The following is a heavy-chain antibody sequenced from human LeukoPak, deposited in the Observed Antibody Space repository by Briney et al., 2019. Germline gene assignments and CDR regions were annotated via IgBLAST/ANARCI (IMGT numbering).Heavy chain of an antibody. CDR1: GGSISSYY. CDR3: ARGGVSYYYYYMDV. CDR2: LYYSGST. J-gene: IGHJ6*03. Sequence: PSETLSLTCTVSGGSISSYYWSWIRQPPGKGLEWIGSLYYSGSTYYNPSLKSRVTIAADTSKNQFSLKLTSVTAADTAVYYCARGGVSYYYYYMDVWGKGTTVTVSS. D-gene: IGHD3-10*01. V-gene: IGHV4-59*05.